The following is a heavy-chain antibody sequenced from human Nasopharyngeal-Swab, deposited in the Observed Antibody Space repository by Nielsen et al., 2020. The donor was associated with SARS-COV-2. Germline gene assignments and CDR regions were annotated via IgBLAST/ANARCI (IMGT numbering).Heavy chain of an antibody. V-gene: IGHV1-2*02. CDR2: LNPNSGGT. J-gene: IGHJ3*02. Sequence: ASVKVSCKASGYSFTGYYLHWVRQAPGQGPEWVGLLNPNSGGTNYAQKFQGRVTLTLDTSINTAYMDLTSLRSDDTAVYFCAREIYYGSGSYYVDDAFDIWGQGTLVTVSS. CDR1: GYSFTGYY. CDR3: AREIYYGSGSYYVDDAFDI. D-gene: IGHD3-10*01.